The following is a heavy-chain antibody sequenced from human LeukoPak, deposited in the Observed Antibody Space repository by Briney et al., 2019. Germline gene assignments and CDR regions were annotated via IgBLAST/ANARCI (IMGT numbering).Heavy chain of an antibody. Sequence: PGGSLRLSCAASGFTFSSYGLHWVRQAPGKGLEWVAFIRYDGSNKYYADSVKGRVTISRDNSKNTLHLQMDSLRAEDTAVYYCAKDSTHYRVWDDYDSAGLTYWGQGTLVTVSS. CDR3: AKDSTHYRVWDDYDSAGLTY. CDR1: GFTFSSYG. CDR2: IRYDGSNK. J-gene: IGHJ4*02. D-gene: IGHD3-22*01. V-gene: IGHV3-30*02.